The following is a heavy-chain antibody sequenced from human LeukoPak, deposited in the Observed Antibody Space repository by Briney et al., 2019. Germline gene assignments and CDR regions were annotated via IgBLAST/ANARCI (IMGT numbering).Heavy chain of an antibody. Sequence: SETLSLTCGVSSGSIDITNHWSWIRQPPGKGLEWIGYIYYSGSTIYKPSLKRRLTISVDTSKNQFSLKLSSVTAADTAVYYCARLRRVGYKGDAIDICGQGTMVTVSS. CDR3: ARLRRVGYKGDAIDI. J-gene: IGHJ3*02. CDR2: IYYSGST. D-gene: IGHD5-24*01. CDR1: SGSIDITNH. V-gene: IGHV4-59*08.